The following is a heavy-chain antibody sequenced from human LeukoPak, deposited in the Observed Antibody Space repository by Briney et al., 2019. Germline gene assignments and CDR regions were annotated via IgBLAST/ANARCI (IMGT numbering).Heavy chain of an antibody. CDR1: GFTFSNYW. V-gene: IGHV3-7*03. CDR2: IKQDGSEK. J-gene: IGHJ4*02. Sequence: RGSLRLSCAASGFTFSNYWMSWVRQTPEKGLEWVANIKQDGSEKYYVDSVKGRFTISRDNAKNSLYLQMNSLRAEDTAIYYCAKDKEVGATHFDYWGQGTLVTVSS. D-gene: IGHD1-26*01. CDR3: AKDKEVGATHFDY.